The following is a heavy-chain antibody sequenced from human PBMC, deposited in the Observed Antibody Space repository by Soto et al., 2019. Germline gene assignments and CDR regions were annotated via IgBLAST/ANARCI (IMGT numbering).Heavy chain of an antibody. CDR1: GYSFTSYW. Sequence: PXESLTISLKASGYSFTSYWIGLVRQTPGKGLEWMGIILPDDSGTKYSPSFQGRVTISADRSMTTAYLHLRSLEASDSATYFCARQGFSKHYFYAADVWGRGTTVTVSS. D-gene: IGHD6-13*01. CDR3: ARQGFSKHYFYAADV. V-gene: IGHV5-51*01. CDR2: ILPDDSGT. J-gene: IGHJ6*02.